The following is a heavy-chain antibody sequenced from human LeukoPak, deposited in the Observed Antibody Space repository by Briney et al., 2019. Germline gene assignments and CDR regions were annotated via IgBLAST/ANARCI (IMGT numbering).Heavy chain of an antibody. V-gene: IGHV3-21*01. CDR3: ARAARADCTSPTCHSWLAP. CDR1: GFTFSSYS. J-gene: IGHJ5*02. D-gene: IGHD2/OR15-2a*01. CDR2: ISSSSSYI. Sequence: KAGGSLRLSCAASGFTFSSYSMNWVRQAPGKGLEWVSSISSSSSYIYYADSVKGRFTISRDNAKNTLYLQMNSLRAEDTAVYYCARAARADCTSPTCHSWLAPWGQGTQVTVSS.